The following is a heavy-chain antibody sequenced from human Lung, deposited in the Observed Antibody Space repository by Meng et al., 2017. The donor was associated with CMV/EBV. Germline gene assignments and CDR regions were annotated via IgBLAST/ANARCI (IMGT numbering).Heavy chain of an antibody. D-gene: IGHD4-17*01. CDR2: INNDESRK. CDR3: ARERFDYGDYGLDY. CDR1: GFTFSRYW. Sequence: GGSXRLXXAASGFTFSRYWMHWARQAPGKGLVWVSRINNDESRKTYADSVKGRFTISRDSAKNTLYLQMNSLRAEDTAVYYCARERFDYGDYGLDYWGQGTXVTVSS. V-gene: IGHV3-74*01. J-gene: IGHJ4*02.